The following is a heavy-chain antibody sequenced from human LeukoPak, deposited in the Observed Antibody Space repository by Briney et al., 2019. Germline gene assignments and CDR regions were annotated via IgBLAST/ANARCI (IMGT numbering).Heavy chain of an antibody. V-gene: IGHV3-23*01. J-gene: IGHJ4*02. Sequence: GGSLRLSCAASGFTFSNSVMIWVRQAPGKGLQWVSSLIGSDGTTYYADSVKGRYTISRDSSKNTLYLQMNSLRAEDTAIYYCSRNIHCDYWGQGTQVTVSS. D-gene: IGHD2-2*02. CDR2: LIGSDGTT. CDR3: SRNIHCDY. CDR1: GFTFSNSV.